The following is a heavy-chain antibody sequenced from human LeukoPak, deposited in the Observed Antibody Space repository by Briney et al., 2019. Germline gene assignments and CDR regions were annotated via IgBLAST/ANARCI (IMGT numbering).Heavy chain of an antibody. V-gene: IGHV1-46*01. CDR2: INPSGGST. CDR3: ARERYSGSYYGVLSGLDY. D-gene: IGHD1-26*01. J-gene: IGHJ4*02. CDR1: GYTFTGYY. Sequence: GASVKVSCKASGYTFTGYYMHWVRQAPGQGLEWMGIINPSGGSTSYAQKFQGRVTMTRDMSTSTVYMELSSLRSEDTAVYYCARERYSGSYYGVLSGLDYWGQGTLVTVSS.